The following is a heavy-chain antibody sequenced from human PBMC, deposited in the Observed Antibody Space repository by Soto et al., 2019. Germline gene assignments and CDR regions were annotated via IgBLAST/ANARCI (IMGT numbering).Heavy chain of an antibody. Sequence: EVQLVESGGGLVQPGGSLRLSCAASGFTVSSNYMSWVRQAPGKGLEWVSVIYSGGTTYYADSVKGRFTISRDNSKNTLYLQINRLRAEDTAVYYCARNGDSSDYRGWFDPWGQGTLVTVSS. V-gene: IGHV3-66*01. CDR1: GFTVSSNY. CDR3: ARNGDSSDYRGWFDP. CDR2: IYSGGTT. D-gene: IGHD3-22*01. J-gene: IGHJ5*02.